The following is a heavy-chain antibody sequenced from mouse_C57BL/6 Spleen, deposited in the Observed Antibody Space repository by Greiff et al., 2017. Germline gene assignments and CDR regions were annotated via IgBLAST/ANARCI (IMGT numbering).Heavy chain of an antibody. CDR2: INPGSGGT. Sequence: LVESGAELVRPGTSVKVSCKASGYAFTNYLIEWVKQRPGQGLEWIGVINPGSGGTNYNEKFKGKATLTADKSSSTAYMQLSSLTSEDSAVYFCASPDGQGAMDYWGQGTSVTVSS. CDR1: GYAFTNYL. CDR3: ASPDGQGAMDY. D-gene: IGHD2-3*01. V-gene: IGHV1-54*01. J-gene: IGHJ4*01.